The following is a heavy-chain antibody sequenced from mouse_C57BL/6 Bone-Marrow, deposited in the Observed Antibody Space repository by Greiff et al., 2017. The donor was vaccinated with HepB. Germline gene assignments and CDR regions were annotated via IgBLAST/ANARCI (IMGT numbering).Heavy chain of an antibody. J-gene: IGHJ2*01. Sequence: VQLQQSGAELVRPGASVKLSCTASGFNIKDDYMHWVKQRPEQGLEWIGWIDPENGDTEYASKFQGKATITADTSSNTAYLQLSSLTSEDTAVYYCTTADAVDYWGQGTTLTVSS. V-gene: IGHV14-4*01. CDR3: TTADAVDY. CDR1: GFNIKDDY. CDR2: IDPENGDT.